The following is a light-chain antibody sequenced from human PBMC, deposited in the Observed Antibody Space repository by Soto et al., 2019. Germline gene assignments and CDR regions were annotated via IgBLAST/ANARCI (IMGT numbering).Light chain of an antibody. CDR3: QQYYSIPFT. V-gene: IGKV3-15*01. Sequence: IVMTQSPATLSVSPGERATLSCRASQSVDSMLAWYQQKPGQAPRLLIYGASTRATGIPARFSGSGSGTEFTLTISSLQSEDYAVYYCQQYYSIPFTFSQGTKLEI. CDR2: GAS. CDR1: QSVDSM. J-gene: IGKJ2*01.